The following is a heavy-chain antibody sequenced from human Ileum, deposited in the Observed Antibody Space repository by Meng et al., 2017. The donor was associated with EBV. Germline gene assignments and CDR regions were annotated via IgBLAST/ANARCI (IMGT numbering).Heavy chain of an antibody. D-gene: IGHD1-14*01. CDR2: IGISADAI. CDR1: GFNFSDYS. Sequence: QIQLVGSGGGLVKPGGSLRLSCAASGFNFSDYSLSWIRQAPGKGLQVIASIGISADAIYYADSVKGRFTISRDNANNSLYLQMNNLRVDETAVYYCAGRNNWFDPWGQGTLVTVSS. V-gene: IGHV3-11*01. CDR3: AGRNNWFDP. J-gene: IGHJ5*02.